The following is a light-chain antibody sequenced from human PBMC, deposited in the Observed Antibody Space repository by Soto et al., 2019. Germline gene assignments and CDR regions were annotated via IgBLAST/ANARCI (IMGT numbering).Light chain of an antibody. J-gene: IGKJ3*01. CDR2: GAS. CDR1: QSVSSSY. Sequence: EIVLTQSPGTLSLCPGERATLSCRASQSVSSSYLAWYQQKPGQAPRLLIYGASSRATGIPDRFSGSGSGTXFTLXIXRLEPEDFAVYYCQQFGSSPLFTFGPGTKVDVK. V-gene: IGKV3-20*01. CDR3: QQFGSSPLFT.